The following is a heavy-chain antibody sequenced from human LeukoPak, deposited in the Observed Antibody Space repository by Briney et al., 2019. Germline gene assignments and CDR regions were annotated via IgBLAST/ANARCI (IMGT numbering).Heavy chain of an antibody. CDR3: ARSAIFSSGYYYDYFDY. D-gene: IGHD3-22*01. CDR2: ISYDGSNK. Sequence: GGSLRLSRAASGFTFSSYAMHWVRQAPGKGLEWVGVISYDGSNKYYADSVKGRFTISRDNSKNTLYLQMNSLRAEDTAVYYCARSAIFSSGYYYDYFDYWGQGTLVTVSS. V-gene: IGHV3-30-3*01. CDR1: GFTFSSYA. J-gene: IGHJ4*02.